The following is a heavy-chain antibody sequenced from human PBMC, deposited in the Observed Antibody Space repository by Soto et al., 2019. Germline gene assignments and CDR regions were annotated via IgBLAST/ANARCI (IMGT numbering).Heavy chain of an antibody. CDR1: GCSISSGDYY. J-gene: IGHJ4*02. CDR2: IYYSGST. D-gene: IGHD3-10*01. CDR3: ARWWFGEFFDY. V-gene: IGHV4-30-4*01. Sequence: SETLSLTCTFSGCSISSGDYYWSWIRQPPGKGLEWIGYIYYSGSTYYNPSLKSRVTISVDTSKNQFSLNLSSVTAADTAMYYCARWWFGEFFDYWGQGTLVTVSS.